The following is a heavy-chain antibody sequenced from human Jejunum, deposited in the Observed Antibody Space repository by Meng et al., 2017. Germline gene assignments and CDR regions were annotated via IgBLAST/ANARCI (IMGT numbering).Heavy chain of an antibody. CDR3: ARAPDFRSDSSDYSFDF. Sequence: GGSLRLSCIVSGFTIGDYAMNWARQAPGKGLEWVGFIRSKGYGGATQYAASVKDRFTISRDDSKSIAYLQMDSLKSEDTGVYYCARAPDFRSDSSDYSFDFWGQGTLVTVSS. D-gene: IGHD3-3*01. CDR1: GFTIGDYA. V-gene: IGHV3-49*04. CDR2: IRSKGYGGAT. J-gene: IGHJ4*02.